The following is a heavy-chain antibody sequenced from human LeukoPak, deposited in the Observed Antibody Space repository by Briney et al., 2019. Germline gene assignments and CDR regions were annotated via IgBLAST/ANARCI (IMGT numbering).Heavy chain of an antibody. D-gene: IGHD5-12*01. CDR2: ISYDGSNK. CDR1: GFTFSSYA. J-gene: IGHJ6*02. V-gene: IGHV3-30*04. Sequence: GGSLRLSCAASGFTFSSYAMHWVRQAPGKGLEWVAVISYDGSNKYYADSVKGRFTISRDNSKNTLYLQMNSLRAEDTAVYYCARGEGGYDLDYSYGMDVWGQGTTVTVSS. CDR3: ARGEGGYDLDYSYGMDV.